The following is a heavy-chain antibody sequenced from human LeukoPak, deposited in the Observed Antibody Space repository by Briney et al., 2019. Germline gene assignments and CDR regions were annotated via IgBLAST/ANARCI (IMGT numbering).Heavy chain of an antibody. V-gene: IGHV4-30-4*01. D-gene: IGHD1/OR15-1a*01. J-gene: IGHJ5*02. CDR2: IYSRGST. CDR1: GGSISSGDYY. CDR3: ARANEQIRSAFGP. Sequence: SETLSLTCTVSGGSISSGDYYWSWIRQPPGKGLEWIGYIYSRGSTYYNPSLKSRVTISVDASKNQFSLKLSSVTAADTAVYYCARANEQIRSAFGPWGQGTLVTVSS.